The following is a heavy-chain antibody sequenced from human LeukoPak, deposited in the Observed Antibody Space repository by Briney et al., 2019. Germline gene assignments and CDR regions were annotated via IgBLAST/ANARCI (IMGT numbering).Heavy chain of an antibody. CDR2: ISGDGGST. V-gene: IGHV3-43*02. D-gene: IGHD3-10*01. Sequence: GGSLRLSCAASGFTFDDYAMHWVRQAPGKGLEWVSLISGDGGSTYYGDSVKGRFTVSRDKTKNSLYLQMNSLRTEDTALYYCAKAMVPGVIKTYYFYYMDVWGKGTTVTVSS. CDR3: AKAMVPGVIKTYYFYYMDV. CDR1: GFTFDDYA. J-gene: IGHJ6*03.